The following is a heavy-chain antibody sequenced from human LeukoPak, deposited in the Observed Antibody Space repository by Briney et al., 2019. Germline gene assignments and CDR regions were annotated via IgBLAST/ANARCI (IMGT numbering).Heavy chain of an antibody. CDR1: GGSISSYY. V-gene: IGHV4-4*07. J-gene: IGHJ5*02. CDR2: VYTSGST. Sequence: SETLSLTCTVSGGSISSYYWSWIRQPAGKGLEWIGRVYTSGSTNYNPSLKSRVTISVDTSKNQFSLKLSSVTAADTAVYYCAREYQLLFPFSNWFDPWGQGTLVTVSS. D-gene: IGHD2-2*01. CDR3: AREYQLLFPFSNWFDP.